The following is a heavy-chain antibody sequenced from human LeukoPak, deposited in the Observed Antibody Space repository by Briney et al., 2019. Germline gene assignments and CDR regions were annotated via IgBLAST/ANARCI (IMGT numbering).Heavy chain of an antibody. J-gene: IGHJ4*02. D-gene: IGHD3-3*01. CDR1: GYTLTELS. V-gene: IGHV1-24*01. CDR3: ATDLGGIFGVVSRSMG. CDR2: FDPEDGET. Sequence: ASVKVSCKVSGYTLTELSMHWVRQAPGKGLEWMGGFDPEDGETIYAQKFQGRATMTEDTSTDTAYMELSSLRSEDTAVYYCATDLGGIFGVVSRSMGWGQGTLVTVSS.